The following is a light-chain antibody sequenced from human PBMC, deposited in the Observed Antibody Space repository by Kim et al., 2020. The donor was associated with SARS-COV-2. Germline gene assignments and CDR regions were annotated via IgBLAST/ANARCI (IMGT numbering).Light chain of an antibody. Sequence: LSPGERATLSCRASQRVDSSHLAWYQQKPGQPPRLLMHGASKRATGIAHRFSGSGSGTVFTLTISRLEPEDFAVYYCHQYGDSQAFGQGTKVDIK. CDR2: GAS. CDR3: HQYGDSQA. CDR1: QRVDSSH. J-gene: IGKJ1*01. V-gene: IGKV3-20*01.